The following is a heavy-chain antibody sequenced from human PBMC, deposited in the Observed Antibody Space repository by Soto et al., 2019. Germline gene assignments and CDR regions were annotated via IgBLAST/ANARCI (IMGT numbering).Heavy chain of an antibody. V-gene: IGHV3-9*01. J-gene: IGHJ6*02. CDR1: GFTFDDYA. CDR2: ISWNSGSI. Sequence: EVQLVESGGGLVQPGRSLRLSCAASGFTFDDYAMHWVRQAPGKGLEWVSGISWNSGSIGYADSVKGRFTISRDNXXNSLYLQMNSLRAEDTALYYCAKDKFSTGFFRMDVWGQGTTVTVSS. CDR3: AKDKFSTGFFRMDV. D-gene: IGHD3-10*01.